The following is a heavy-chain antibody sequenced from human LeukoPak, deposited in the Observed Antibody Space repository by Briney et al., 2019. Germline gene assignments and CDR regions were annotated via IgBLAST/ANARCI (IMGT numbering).Heavy chain of an antibody. J-gene: IGHJ4*02. CDR1: GFTFSSYA. D-gene: IGHD6-13*01. CDR2: ISGGGGST. CDR3: ARAPVLYSSSWGDYFDY. Sequence: GGSLRLSCAASGFTFSSYAMSWVRQAPGKGLEWVSAISGGGGSTYYADSVKGRFTISRDNSKNTLYLQMNSLRAEDTAVYYCARAPVLYSSSWGDYFDYWGQGTLVTVSS. V-gene: IGHV3-23*01.